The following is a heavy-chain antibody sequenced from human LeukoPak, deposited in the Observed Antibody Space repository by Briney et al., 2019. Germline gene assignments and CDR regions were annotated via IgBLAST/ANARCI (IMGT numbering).Heavy chain of an antibody. CDR2: INPTGGST. CDR3: ARKGSSSCFDY. V-gene: IGHV1-46*01. D-gene: IGHD6-6*01. J-gene: IGHJ4*02. Sequence: ASVKVSCKASGYTFISYQMHWVRQAPGQGLEWMGIINPTGGSTSHAQKFQGRVAMTRDTSTSTVYMELSSLRSEDTAVYYCARKGSSSCFDYWGQGTLVTVSS. CDR1: GYTFISYQ.